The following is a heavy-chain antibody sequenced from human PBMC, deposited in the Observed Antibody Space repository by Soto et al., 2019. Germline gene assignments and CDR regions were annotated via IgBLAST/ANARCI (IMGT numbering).Heavy chain of an antibody. V-gene: IGHV4-59*08. CDR2: TYYSGST. CDR3: ARRYGGAFDI. J-gene: IGHJ3*02. CDR1: GGSISSYY. Sequence: QMQLQESGPGLVKPSETLALTCTVPGGSISSYYWSWIRQPPGKGLEWIGYTYYSGSTNYNPSLWSRVAISVDTSKNQFSLKLSYVTAGDPDVYYCARRYGGAFDIWGQGTMVTVSS. D-gene: IGHD3-10*01.